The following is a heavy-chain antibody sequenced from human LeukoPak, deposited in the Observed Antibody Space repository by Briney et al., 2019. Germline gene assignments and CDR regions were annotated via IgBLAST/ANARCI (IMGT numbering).Heavy chain of an antibody. CDR1: GGSISSYY. CDR3: ARVQLWPLYFDY. D-gene: IGHD5-18*01. J-gene: IGHJ4*02. CDR2: IYYSGST. V-gene: IGHV4-59*01. Sequence: SETLSLTCTVSGGSISSYYWSWIRRPPGKGLEWIGYIYYSGSTNYNPSLKSRVTISVDTSKNQFSLKLSSVTAADTAVYYCARVQLWPLYFDYWGQGTLVTVSS.